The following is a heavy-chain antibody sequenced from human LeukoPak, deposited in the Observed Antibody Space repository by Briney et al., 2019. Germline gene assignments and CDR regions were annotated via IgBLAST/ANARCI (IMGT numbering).Heavy chain of an antibody. V-gene: IGHV4-59*01. CDR1: GDYISSYY. D-gene: IGHD6-6*01. CDR2: IYYSGST. CDR3: ARDYSQLGRFDP. Sequence: SETLSLTCTVSGDYISSYYWSWIRQPPGKGLEWIGYIYYSGSTNYNPSLKSRVTISVDTSKNQFSLKLSSVTAADTAVYYCARDYSQLGRFDPWGQGTLVTVSS. J-gene: IGHJ5*02.